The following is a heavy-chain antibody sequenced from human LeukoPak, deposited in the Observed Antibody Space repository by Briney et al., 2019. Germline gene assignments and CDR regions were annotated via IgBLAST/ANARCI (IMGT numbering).Heavy chain of an antibody. CDR1: GXTISNHL. V-gene: IGHV3-66*01. CDR3: ARDTDYYGSGRHGYFDH. Sequence: PGGSLRLSCAPSGXTISNHLMVWVPQAPGEGLEWVSNIYRGGSTYSADSVKGRFTISRDNSKNTLHLQMNSLRAEDTAVYYCARDTDYYGSGRHGYFDHWGQGTLVTVSS. J-gene: IGHJ1*01. CDR2: IYRGGST. D-gene: IGHD3-10*01.